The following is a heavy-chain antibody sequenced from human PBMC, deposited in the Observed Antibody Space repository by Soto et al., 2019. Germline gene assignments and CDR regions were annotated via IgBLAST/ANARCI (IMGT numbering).Heavy chain of an antibody. J-gene: IGHJ4*02. CDR2: ISYDGSNK. Sequence: SLRLSCAASGFTFSSYGMFWVRQAPGRGLEWVAFISYDGSNKCSDSVKGQFTISRDNSKNTLYLQMNSLRAEDTAVYYCAKGSYSGRYSDFDCWGQGTLVTVSS. CDR3: AKGSYSGRYSDFDC. D-gene: IGHD1-26*01. V-gene: IGHV3-30*18. CDR1: GFTFSSYG.